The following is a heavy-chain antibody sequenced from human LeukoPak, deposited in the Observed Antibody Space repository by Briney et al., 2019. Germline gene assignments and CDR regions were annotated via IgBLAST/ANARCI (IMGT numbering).Heavy chain of an antibody. CDR1: GGSFSGYY. V-gene: IGHV4-34*01. J-gene: IGHJ4*02. Sequence: SETLSLTCAVYGGSFSGYYWSWIRQPPGKGLEWIGEINHSGSTNYNPSLKSRVTISVDTPKNQFSLKLSSVTAADTAVYYCVRQLGYYFDYWGQGTLVTVSS. D-gene: IGHD1-1*01. CDR2: INHSGST. CDR3: VRQLGYYFDY.